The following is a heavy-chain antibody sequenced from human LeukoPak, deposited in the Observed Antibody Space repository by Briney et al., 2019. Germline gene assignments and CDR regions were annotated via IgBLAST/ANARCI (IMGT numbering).Heavy chain of an antibody. J-gene: IGHJ5*02. CDR3: ARDYCSSTSCYSHP. Sequence: GASVKVSCKASGYTFTGYYMHWVRQAPGQGLEWMGWINPNSGGTNYAQNFKGRVTMTRDTSISTAYMELSRLRSDDTAVYYCARDYCSSTSCYSHPWGQGTLVTVSS. D-gene: IGHD2-2*01. V-gene: IGHV1-2*02. CDR1: GYTFTGYY. CDR2: INPNSGGT.